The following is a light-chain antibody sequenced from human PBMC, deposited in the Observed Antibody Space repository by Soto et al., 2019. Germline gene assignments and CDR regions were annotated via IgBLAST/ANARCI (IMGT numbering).Light chain of an antibody. CDR2: HAS. CDR3: QQYNSYS. CDR1: QSLSNY. V-gene: IGKV1-5*01. J-gene: IGKJ1*01. Sequence: DIQMTQSPSSLSASVGDRVTITCRASQSLSNYLNWYQQKPGKPPKVLIYHASSLQSGVPSRFSGSGSGTEFTLTISSLQPDDFATYYCQQYNSYSFGQGTKVDIK.